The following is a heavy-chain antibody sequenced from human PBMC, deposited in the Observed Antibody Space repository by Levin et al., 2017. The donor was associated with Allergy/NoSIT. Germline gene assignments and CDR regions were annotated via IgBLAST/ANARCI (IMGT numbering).Heavy chain of an antibody. CDR2: ISSSSSTI. J-gene: IGHJ6*02. CDR3: ARDEKYYYYYGMDV. Sequence: GGSLRLSCAASGFTFSSYSMNWVRQAPGKGLEWVSYISSSSSTIYYADSVKGRFTISRDNAKNSLYLQMNSLRAEDTAVYYCARDEKYYYYYGMDVWGQGTTVTVSS. CDR1: GFTFSSYS. V-gene: IGHV3-48*01.